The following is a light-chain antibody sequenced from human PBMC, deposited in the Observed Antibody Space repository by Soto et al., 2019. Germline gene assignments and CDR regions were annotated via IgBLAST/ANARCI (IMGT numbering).Light chain of an antibody. Sequence: QSVLTQPASVSGSPGQSITISCTGASSDVGRYNYVSWYQLHPGKAPKLIIYEVSNRPSGVSNRFSGSKSGNTASLTISGLRAEDEADYYCNSYTSSTAYVFGTGTKVNVL. CDR2: EVS. V-gene: IGLV2-14*01. CDR3: NSYTSSTAYV. J-gene: IGLJ1*01. CDR1: SSDVGRYNY.